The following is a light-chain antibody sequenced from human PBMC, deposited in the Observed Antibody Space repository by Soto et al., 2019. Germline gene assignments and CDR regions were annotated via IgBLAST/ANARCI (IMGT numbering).Light chain of an antibody. CDR1: RGLGHN. V-gene: IGKV3-15*01. Sequence: EIVITQSPATPSVSPGDRATLSCRASRGLGHNLAWSKQNPGQAPRLLSYGASTGATGIPGRFSGSVSGTEFTLTISSLQSEGFAVYFCQQYDNWPPWTFGQGTKVDI. CDR2: GAS. CDR3: QQYDNWPPWT. J-gene: IGKJ1*01.